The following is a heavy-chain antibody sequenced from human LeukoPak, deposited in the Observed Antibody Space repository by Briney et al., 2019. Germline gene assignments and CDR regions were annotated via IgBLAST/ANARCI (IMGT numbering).Heavy chain of an antibody. Sequence: GGSLRLSCAASGFTFSSYGMHWVRQAPGKGLEWVAVIWYDGSNKYYADSVKGRLTISRDNSKNTLYLQMNSLRAEDTAVYYCARDFGSSPFDYWGQGTLVTVSS. J-gene: IGHJ4*02. CDR3: ARDFGSSPFDY. V-gene: IGHV3-33*01. CDR2: IWYDGSNK. CDR1: GFTFSSYG. D-gene: IGHD6-13*01.